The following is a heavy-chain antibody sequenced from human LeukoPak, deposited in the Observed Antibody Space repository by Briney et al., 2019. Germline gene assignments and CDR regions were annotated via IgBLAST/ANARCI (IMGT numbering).Heavy chain of an antibody. CDR3: ATGAWLFGY. D-gene: IGHD3-10*01. Sequence: PSETLSLTCTVSGASISSYYWSWIRQPPGKGLEWVSAISGSGGSTYYADSVKGRFTISRDNSKNTLYLQMNSLRAEDTAVYYCATGAWLFGYWGQGTLVTVSS. CDR2: ISGSGGST. J-gene: IGHJ4*02. CDR1: GASISSYY. V-gene: IGHV3-23*01.